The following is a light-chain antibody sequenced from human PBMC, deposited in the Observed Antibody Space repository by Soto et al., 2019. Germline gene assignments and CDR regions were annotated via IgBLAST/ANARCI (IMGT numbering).Light chain of an antibody. V-gene: IGKV1-39*01. CDR1: QSISIY. CDR3: HQSYSTLIT. Sequence: DIQMTQSPSSLSASVGDRVTITCRASQSISIYLNWYQQKPGKVPKLLIYAASTLQSGVPSRFSGSGSGTDFTLTISSLQPEDFATYYCHQSYSTLITFGQGTRLEIK. CDR2: AAS. J-gene: IGKJ5*01.